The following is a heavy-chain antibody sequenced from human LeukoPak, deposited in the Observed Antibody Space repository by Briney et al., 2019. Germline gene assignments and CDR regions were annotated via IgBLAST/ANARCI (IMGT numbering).Heavy chain of an antibody. CDR2: IYYSGST. V-gene: IGHV4-59*08. CDR3: AGITMVRQSAFDI. CDR1: GGSISSYY. D-gene: IGHD3-10*01. Sequence: SETLSLTCTVSGGSISSYYWSWIRQPPGKGLEWIGYIYYSGSTNYNPSLKSRVTISVDTSKNQFSLKLSSVTAADTAVYYCAGITMVRQSAFDIWGQGTMVTVSS. J-gene: IGHJ3*02.